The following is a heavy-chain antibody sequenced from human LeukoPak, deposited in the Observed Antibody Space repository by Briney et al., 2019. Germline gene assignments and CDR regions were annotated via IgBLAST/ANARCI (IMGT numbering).Heavy chain of an antibody. CDR3: ARKKIVGATYFDN. D-gene: IGHD1-26*01. CDR1: GFTFTSYS. Sequence: GGSLRLSCAASGFTFTSYSMNWVRQAPGKGLEWVSSISSSTYYIYYGDSVKGRFTVSRDNAKNSLYLQMNSLRAEDTAVYYCARKKIVGATYFDNWGQGPLVTVSS. V-gene: IGHV3-21*01. J-gene: IGHJ4*02. CDR2: ISSSTYYI.